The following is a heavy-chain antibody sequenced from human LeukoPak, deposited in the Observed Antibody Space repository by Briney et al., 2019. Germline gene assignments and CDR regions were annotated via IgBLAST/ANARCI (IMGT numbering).Heavy chain of an antibody. Sequence: GASVKVSCKASGYTFTSYGISWVRQAPGQGLEWMGWISAYNGNTNYAQKLQGRVTMTTDTSTRTAHMELRSLRSDDTAVYYCATHDYVWGGLFDYWGQGTLVTVSS. J-gene: IGHJ4*02. CDR2: ISAYNGNT. V-gene: IGHV1-18*01. CDR1: GYTFTSYG. CDR3: ATHDYVWGGLFDY. D-gene: IGHD3-16*01.